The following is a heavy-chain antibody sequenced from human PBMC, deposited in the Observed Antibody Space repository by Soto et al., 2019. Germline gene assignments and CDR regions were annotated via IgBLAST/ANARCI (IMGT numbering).Heavy chain of an antibody. CDR3: ARDGYYYGSGSYGEFDY. CDR2: IWYDGSNK. Sequence: QVQLVESGGGVVQPGRSLRLSCAASGFTFSSYGMHWVRQAPGKGLAWVAVIWYDGSNKYYADSVKGRFTSSRDNSKNTLYLQMNSLRAEDTAVYYCARDGYYYGSGSYGEFDYWGQGTLVTVSS. V-gene: IGHV3-33*01. CDR1: GFTFSSYG. J-gene: IGHJ4*02. D-gene: IGHD3-10*01.